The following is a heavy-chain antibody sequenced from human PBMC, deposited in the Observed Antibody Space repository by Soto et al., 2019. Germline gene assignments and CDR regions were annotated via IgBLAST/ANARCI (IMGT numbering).Heavy chain of an antibody. CDR2: IIPILGIA. V-gene: IGHV1-69*02. Sequence: QVQLVQSGAEVKKPGSSVKVSCKASGGTFSSYTISWVRQAPGQGLEWMGRIIPILGIANHAQKFQGRVTITADNSTSTAYMELSSLRSEDTAVYYCASVYGDYSYWGQGTLVTVSS. CDR3: ASVYGDYSY. CDR1: GGTFSSYT. J-gene: IGHJ4*02. D-gene: IGHD4-17*01.